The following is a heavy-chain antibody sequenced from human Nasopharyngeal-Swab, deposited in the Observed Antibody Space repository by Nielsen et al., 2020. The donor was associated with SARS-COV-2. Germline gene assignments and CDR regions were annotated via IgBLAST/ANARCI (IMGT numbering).Heavy chain of an antibody. V-gene: IGHV4-61*05. CDR2: VFSSGST. D-gene: IGHD1-1*01. Sequence: WIRQPPGKGLEWIGTVFSSGSTYNPSLKSRVTISVDKSKNQFSLKLSSVTAADTAVYYCARAGTTSPETPFDYRGQGTLVTVSS. J-gene: IGHJ4*02. CDR3: ARAGTTSPETPFDY.